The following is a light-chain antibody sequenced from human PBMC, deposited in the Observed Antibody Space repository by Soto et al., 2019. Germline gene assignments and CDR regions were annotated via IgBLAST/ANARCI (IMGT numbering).Light chain of an antibody. Sequence: EIVLTPSPATLSLAPGERATLSCRASQSVSSNLAWYQQKPGQAPRLLIYGASTRATGIPARFSGSGSATEFTLTISSLQSEDFAVYYCQQYNNWPWTFGQGTKVDIK. CDR2: GAS. J-gene: IGKJ1*01. V-gene: IGKV3-15*01. CDR3: QQYNNWPWT. CDR1: QSVSSN.